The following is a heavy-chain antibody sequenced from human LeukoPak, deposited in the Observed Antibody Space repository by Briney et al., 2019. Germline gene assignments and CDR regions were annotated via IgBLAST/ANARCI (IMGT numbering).Heavy chain of an antibody. CDR2: INPSGGST. V-gene: IGHV1-46*01. Sequence: ASMKVSCKASGYTFTSYYMHWVRQAPGQGLEWMGIINPSGGSTSYAQKFQGRVTMTRDTSTNTVYMELSSLRSEDTAVYYCARYVGSLAAPDYWGQGTLVTVSS. D-gene: IGHD6-25*01. CDR3: ARYVGSLAAPDY. CDR1: GYTFTSYY. J-gene: IGHJ4*02.